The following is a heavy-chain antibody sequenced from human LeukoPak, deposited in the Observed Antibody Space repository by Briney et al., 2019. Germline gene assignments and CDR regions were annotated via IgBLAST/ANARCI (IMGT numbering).Heavy chain of an antibody. J-gene: IGHJ4*02. CDR1: GYDFNTYW. CDR2: IRPMNSDV. Sequence: GESLKISCKGSGYDFNTYWVAWVRQLPGKGLEWMGIIRPMNSDVRYSPSFQGQVTISADKSINTAYLQWSSLKASDTAMYYCAGHSGYGDYVDCWGQRTLVTVSS. V-gene: IGHV5-51*01. CDR3: AGHSGYGDYVDC. D-gene: IGHD4-17*01.